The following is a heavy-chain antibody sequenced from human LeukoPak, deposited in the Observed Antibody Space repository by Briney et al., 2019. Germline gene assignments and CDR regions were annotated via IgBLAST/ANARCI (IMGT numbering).Heavy chain of an antibody. CDR2: ISAYNGNT. CDR3: ATATGYSSGSYYDY. Sequence: GASVKVSCKASGYTFTSYGISWVRQAPGQGLEWMGWISAYNGNTNYAQKLHGRVPMTTARSTSTAYMELRSLRTDDTALYYCATATGYSSGSYYDYWGQGTLVTVSS. CDR1: GYTFTSYG. V-gene: IGHV1-18*01. D-gene: IGHD6-19*01. J-gene: IGHJ4*02.